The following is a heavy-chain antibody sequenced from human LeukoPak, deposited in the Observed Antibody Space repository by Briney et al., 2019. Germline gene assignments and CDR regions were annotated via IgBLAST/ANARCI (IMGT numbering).Heavy chain of an antibody. J-gene: IGHJ4*02. CDR1: GYTLTELS. CDR3: ATGRIAVADHYFDY. CDR2: FDPEDGET. Sequence: GASVKVSFKVSGYTLTELSMHWVRQAPGKGLEWMGGFDPEDGETIYAQKFQGRVTMTEDTSTDTAYMELSSLRSEDTAVYYCATGRIAVADHYFDYWGQGTLVTVSS. D-gene: IGHD6-19*01. V-gene: IGHV1-24*01.